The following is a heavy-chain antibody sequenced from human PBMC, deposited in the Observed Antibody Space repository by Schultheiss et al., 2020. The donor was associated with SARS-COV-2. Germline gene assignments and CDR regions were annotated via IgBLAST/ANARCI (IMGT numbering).Heavy chain of an antibody. CDR1: GGSFSGYY. V-gene: IGHV4-34*01. CDR3: ARGKEYSSGYYYVRYYYYGMDV. CDR2: INHSGST. Sequence: SETLSLTCAVYGGSFSGYYWSWIRQPPGKGLEWIGEINHSGSTNYNPSLKSRVTISVDTSKNQFSLKLSSVTAADTAVYYCARGKEYSSGYYYVRYYYYGMDVWGQGTTVTVSS. J-gene: IGHJ6*02. D-gene: IGHD3-22*01.